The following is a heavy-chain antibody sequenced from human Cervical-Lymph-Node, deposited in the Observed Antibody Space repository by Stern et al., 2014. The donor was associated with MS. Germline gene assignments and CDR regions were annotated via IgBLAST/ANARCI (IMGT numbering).Heavy chain of an antibody. D-gene: IGHD3/OR15-3a*01. Sequence: QVQLVQSGGGVVPPGRSLRLSCAASGFTFSDYPMHWVRQTPGKGLEWVAVISYVETDKFYADSVKGRFTISRDNSKNTLYLQMNSLRSEDTAVYHCARDRSGLGDYWGQGTLVTVSS. J-gene: IGHJ4*02. V-gene: IGHV3-30*04. CDR1: GFTFSDYP. CDR2: ISYVETDK. CDR3: ARDRSGLGDY.